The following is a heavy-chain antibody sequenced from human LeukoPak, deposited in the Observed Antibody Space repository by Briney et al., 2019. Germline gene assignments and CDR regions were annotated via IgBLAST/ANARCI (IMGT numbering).Heavy chain of an antibody. D-gene: IGHD5-12*01. CDR2: IYYSGST. CDR3: ATGYSGPDAFDI. V-gene: IGHV4-30-4*02. J-gene: IGHJ3*02. Sequence: SETLSLTCTVSGGSISSGDYYWSWIRQPPGKGLEWIGYIYYSGSTYYNPSLKSRVTISVDTSKNQFSLKLSSVTAADTAVYYCATGYSGPDAFDIWGQGTMVTVSS. CDR1: GGSISSGDYY.